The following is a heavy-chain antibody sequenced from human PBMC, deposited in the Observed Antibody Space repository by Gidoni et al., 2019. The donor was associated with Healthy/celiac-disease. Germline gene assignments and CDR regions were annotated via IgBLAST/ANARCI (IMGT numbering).Heavy chain of an antibody. CDR1: GSTFTSYY. CDR2: INPSGGST. D-gene: IGHD3-10*01. Sequence: QVQLVQSGAEVKKPGASVKVSCQASGSTFTSYYMHWVRTAPGQGLEWMGIINPSGGSTSYAQKFQGRVTMTRDTSTSTVYMELSSLRSEDTAVYYCARDKTYYYGSGSYYTSYYFDYWGQGTLVTVSS. CDR3: ARDKTYYYGSGSYYTSYYFDY. J-gene: IGHJ4*02. V-gene: IGHV1-46*01.